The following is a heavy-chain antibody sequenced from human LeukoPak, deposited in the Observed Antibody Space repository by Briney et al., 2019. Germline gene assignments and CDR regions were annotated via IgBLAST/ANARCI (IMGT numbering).Heavy chain of an antibody. CDR1: GGSISSGSYY. D-gene: IGHD3-10*01. J-gene: IGHJ4*02. Sequence: SETLSLTCTVSGGSISSGSYYWSWIRQPPGKGLEWIGEINHSGSTNYNPSLKSRVTISVDTSKNQFSLKLSSVTAADTAVYYCARRGRQRSAGFDYWGQGTLVTVSS. V-gene: IGHV4-39*07. CDR3: ARRGRQRSAGFDY. CDR2: INHSGST.